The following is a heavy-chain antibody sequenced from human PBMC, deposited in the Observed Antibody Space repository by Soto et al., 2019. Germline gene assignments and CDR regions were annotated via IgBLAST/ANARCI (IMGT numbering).Heavy chain of an antibody. CDR1: GFTFSSYW. Sequence: PGGSLRLSCAASGFTFSSYWMSWVRQAPGKGLEWVANIKQDGSEKYYVDSVKGRFTISRDNAKNSLYLQMNSLRAEDTAVYYCARVDFSSWYTVRQMTTVTTRPGDYFDDWGQGTLVTVSS. V-gene: IGHV3-7*01. CDR3: ARVDFSSWYTVRQMTTVTTRPGDYFDD. J-gene: IGHJ4*02. D-gene: IGHD4-17*01. CDR2: IKQDGSEK.